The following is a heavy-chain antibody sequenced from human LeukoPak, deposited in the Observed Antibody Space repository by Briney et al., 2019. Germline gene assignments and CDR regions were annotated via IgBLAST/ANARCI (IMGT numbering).Heavy chain of an antibody. CDR2: IIPIFGTA. V-gene: IGHV1-69*13. Sequence: SVNVSCTASGGTFSSYAISWVRQAPGQGLEWMGGIIPIFGTANYAQKFQGRVTITADESTSTAYMELSSLGSEDTAVYYCASPSSSWTYGNPPQEYFQHWGQGTLVTVSS. J-gene: IGHJ1*01. CDR1: GGTFSSYA. D-gene: IGHD6-13*01. CDR3: ASPSSSWTYGNPPQEYFQH.